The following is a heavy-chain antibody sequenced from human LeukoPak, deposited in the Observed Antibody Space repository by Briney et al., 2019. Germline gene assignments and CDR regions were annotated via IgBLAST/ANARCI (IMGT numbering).Heavy chain of an antibody. D-gene: IGHD3-3*01. CDR2: IYYSGST. Sequence: SETLSLACTVSGGSISSYYWSWIRQPPGKGLEWIGYIYYSGSTNYNPSLKSRVTISVDTSKNQFSLKLSSVTAADTAVYYCARARGDGYDFWDYWGQGTLVTVSS. CDR3: ARARGDGYDFWDY. V-gene: IGHV4-59*01. J-gene: IGHJ4*02. CDR1: GGSISSYY.